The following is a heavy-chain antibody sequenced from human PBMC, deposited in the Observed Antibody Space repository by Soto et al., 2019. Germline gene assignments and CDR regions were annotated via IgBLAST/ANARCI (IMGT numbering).Heavy chain of an antibody. J-gene: IGHJ5*02. CDR1: GGSISSSSYY. V-gene: IGHV4-39*01. D-gene: IGHD3-10*01. CDR3: ARQITHITMVRGVISWFDP. CDR2: IYYSGST. Sequence: QLQLQESGPGLVKPSETLSLTCTVSGGSISSSSYYWGWIRQPPGKGLEWIGSIYYSGSTYYNPSLKSRVTISVDTSKNQFSLKLSSVTAADTAVYYCARQITHITMVRGVISWFDPWGQGTLVTVSS.